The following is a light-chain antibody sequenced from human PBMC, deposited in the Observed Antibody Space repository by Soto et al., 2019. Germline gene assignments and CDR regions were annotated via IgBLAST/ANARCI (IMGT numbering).Light chain of an antibody. CDR1: QDIKTY. Sequence: IQLTQSPSSLSASVGDRVSITCRASQDIKTYLAWYQQKQGKAPKLLISGTFTLQSGVPSRFNGSCSETDFTLTISRLQPEDFATYYCQHLNNYPPFTFGRGTKVD. CDR2: GTF. CDR3: QHLNNYPPFT. J-gene: IGKJ3*01. V-gene: IGKV1-9*01.